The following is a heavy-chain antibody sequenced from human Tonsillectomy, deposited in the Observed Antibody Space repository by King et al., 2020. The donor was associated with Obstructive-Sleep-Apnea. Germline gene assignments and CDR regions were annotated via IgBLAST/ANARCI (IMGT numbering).Heavy chain of an antibody. CDR1: GFTFSDAW. CDR2: IKSNRGGGTS. Sequence: EVQLVESGGGLVEPGGSLRLSCAASGFTFSDAWLTWVRQPPGKGLEWVGRIKSNRGGGTSEYAAPVKGRFTISRDDSKGALYLQMNSLKTEDTGVYYCAWDWDFYFGLDVWGQGTTVTVSS. J-gene: IGHJ6*02. D-gene: IGHD1-26*01. V-gene: IGHV3-15*01. CDR3: AWDWDFYFGLDV.